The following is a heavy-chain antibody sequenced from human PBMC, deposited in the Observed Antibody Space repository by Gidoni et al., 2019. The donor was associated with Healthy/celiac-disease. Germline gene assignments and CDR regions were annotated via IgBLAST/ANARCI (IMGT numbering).Heavy chain of an antibody. CDR3: ARDDYDFWSGYPNYGMDV. D-gene: IGHD3-3*01. CDR1: GYTFNSYG. Sequence: QVQLVQSGAEVKKPGASVKVSCQASGYTFNSYGISWVRQAPGQGLEWMGWISAYNGNTNYAQKLQGRVTMTTDTSTSTAYMELRSLRSDDTAVYYCARDDYDFWSGYPNYGMDVWGQGTTVTVSS. J-gene: IGHJ6*02. V-gene: IGHV1-18*01. CDR2: ISAYNGNT.